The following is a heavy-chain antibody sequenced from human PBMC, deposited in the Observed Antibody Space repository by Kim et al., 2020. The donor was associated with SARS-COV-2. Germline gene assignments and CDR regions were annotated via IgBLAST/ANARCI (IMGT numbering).Heavy chain of an antibody. CDR3: SRAITPLVHYVVDY. CDR2: MRSKSYGRTT. J-gene: IGHJ4*02. V-gene: IGHV3-49*04. D-gene: IGHD3-16*01. CDR1: GFTFGDYA. Sequence: GGSLRLSCTASGFTFGDYAMNWVRQAPGKGLEWVGLMRSKSYGRTTDYAASVKGRFTISRDDSKSIAYLQMNSLKTEDTAVYYCSRAITPLVHYVVDYWGQGTLVTVSS.